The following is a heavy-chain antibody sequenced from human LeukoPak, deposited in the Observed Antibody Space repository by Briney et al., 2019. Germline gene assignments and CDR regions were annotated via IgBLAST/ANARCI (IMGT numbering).Heavy chain of an antibody. CDR2: VKRDGNEK. J-gene: IGHJ5*01. V-gene: IGHV3-7*01. CDR3: AKEGAYPIITYDS. D-gene: IGHD3-10*01. Sequence: GGSLRLSCAASGFTFSSYWMNWVRQAPGKGLEWVANVKRDGNEKNYVDSVRGRFSISRDNAKNSLYLQMDSLRAEDTAVYYCAKEGAYPIITYDSWGQGALVTVSS. CDR1: GFTFSSYW.